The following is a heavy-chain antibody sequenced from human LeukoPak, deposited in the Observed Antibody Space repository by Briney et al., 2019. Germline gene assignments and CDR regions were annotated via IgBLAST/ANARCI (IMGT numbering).Heavy chain of an antibody. V-gene: IGHV4-59*01. D-gene: IGHD2-2*01. CDR1: GGSISSYY. CDR3: AREIVVVPAAMSTSWFDP. CDR2: IYYSGST. J-gene: IGHJ5*02. Sequence: SETLSLTCTVSGGSISSYYWSWIRQPPGKGLEWIGYIYYSGSTNYNPSLKSRVTISVDTSKNQFSLKLSSVTAADTAAYYCAREIVVVPAAMSTSWFDPWGQGTLVTVSS.